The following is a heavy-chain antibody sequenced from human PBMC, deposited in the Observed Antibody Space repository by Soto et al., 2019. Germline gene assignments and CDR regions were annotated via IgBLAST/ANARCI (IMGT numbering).Heavy chain of an antibody. CDR2: IYWDDDK. Sequence: QITLKESGPTLVKPTQTLTLTCTFSGFSLSTSGVGVGWIRQPPGKALEWLALIYWDDDKRYSPSLKSRLTITKDTYKNQVVLTMTNMDPVDTATYYCARQWLRDYYYYYGMDVWGQGTTVTVSS. D-gene: IGHD5-12*01. V-gene: IGHV2-5*02. CDR3: ARQWLRDYYYYYGMDV. J-gene: IGHJ6*02. CDR1: GFSLSTSGVG.